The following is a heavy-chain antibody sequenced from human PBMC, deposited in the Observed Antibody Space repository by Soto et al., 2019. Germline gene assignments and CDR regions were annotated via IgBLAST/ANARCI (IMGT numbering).Heavy chain of an antibody. J-gene: IGHJ5*02. CDR3: ATSYDSGFDP. D-gene: IGHD3-3*01. CDR1: GYSFSTYD. V-gene: IGHV1-18*04. CDR2: ISPKNGGT. Sequence: QLLLLQSRSEVQKPGASVKISCHVFGYSFSTYDIAWLRQAPGQGPEWMGRISPKNGGTHYAHKFQGRVIMTADTSSSIAYMELRGLRSDDTAKYYCATSYDSGFDPWGQGTLITVSS.